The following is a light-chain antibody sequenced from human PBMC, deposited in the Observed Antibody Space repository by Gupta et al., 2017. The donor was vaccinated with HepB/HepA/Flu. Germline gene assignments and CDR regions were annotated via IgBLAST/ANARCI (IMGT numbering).Light chain of an antibody. Sequence: EIVMTQSPDTLSVSPGERATLSCRASQRISSTLAWYQKKPGQASRLLKYGASTRAAGIPAMFSGSGSGTEITLTISSLQSEDFAVYYCQQYNNWLTFGGGTKVEIK. CDR3: QQYNNWLT. CDR2: GAS. V-gene: IGKV3-15*01. CDR1: QRISST. J-gene: IGKJ4*01.